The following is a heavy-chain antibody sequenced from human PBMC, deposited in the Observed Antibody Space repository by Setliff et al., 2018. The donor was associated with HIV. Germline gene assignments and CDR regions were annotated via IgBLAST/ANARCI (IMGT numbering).Heavy chain of an antibody. J-gene: IGHJ3*01. CDR2: IISILGIT. CDR3: AGPRGDEAFDV. Sequence: ASVKVSCKASGYTFTSYGISWVRQAPGQGLEWMGQIISILGITNYAQKFQGRVTLTADESTSTMYMELSSLTSDDTAVYYCAGPRGDEAFDVWGQGTMVTVSS. V-gene: IGHV1-69*10. CDR1: GYTFTSYG.